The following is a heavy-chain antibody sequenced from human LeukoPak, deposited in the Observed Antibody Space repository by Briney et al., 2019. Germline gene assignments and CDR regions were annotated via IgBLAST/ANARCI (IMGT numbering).Heavy chain of an antibody. CDR1: GLTFSSYA. V-gene: IGHV3-23*01. D-gene: IGHD4-17*01. CDR2: ISGSGGNT. Sequence: GGSLRLSCAASGLTFSSYAINWVRQAPGKGLEWVSAISGSGGNTYYADSVKGRFTISRDNSKNTLYLQMNSLRAEDTAVYYCANPRGNYGAYAFDIWGQGTMVTVSS. J-gene: IGHJ3*02. CDR3: ANPRGNYGAYAFDI.